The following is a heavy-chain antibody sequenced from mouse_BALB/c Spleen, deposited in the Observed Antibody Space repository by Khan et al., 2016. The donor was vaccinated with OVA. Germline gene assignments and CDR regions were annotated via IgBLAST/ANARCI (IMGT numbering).Heavy chain of an antibody. V-gene: IGHV1-87*01. D-gene: IGHD2-14*01. CDR1: GYTFTSYW. J-gene: IGHJ2*01. Sequence: VQLQQSGAELARPGASVKLSCKASGYTFTSYWMQWVKQRPGQGLEWIGNIYPGDGDTRYTQKFKGKATLTADKSSSTAYMQLSSLASEDSAVYYSASYRYDYFDYWGQGTTLTVSS. CDR3: ASYRYDYFDY. CDR2: IYPGDGDT.